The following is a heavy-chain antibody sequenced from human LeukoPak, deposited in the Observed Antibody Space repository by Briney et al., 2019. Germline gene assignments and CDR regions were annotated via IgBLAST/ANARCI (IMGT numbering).Heavy chain of an antibody. D-gene: IGHD6-19*01. J-gene: IGHJ5*02. V-gene: IGHV5-51*01. CDR3: ARHARQWLAIGNWFDP. CDR1: GYSFTSYW. CDR2: IYPGDSDT. Sequence: GESLKISCKGSGYSFTSYWIGWVRQMPGKGLEWMGIIYPGDSDTRYSPSFQGQVTISADKYISTAYLQWSSLKASDTAMYYCARHARQWLAIGNWFDPWGQGTLVTVSS.